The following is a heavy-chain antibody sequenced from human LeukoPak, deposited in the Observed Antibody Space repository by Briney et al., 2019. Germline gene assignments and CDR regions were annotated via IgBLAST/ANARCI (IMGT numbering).Heavy chain of an antibody. CDR1: GVTFSGYY. J-gene: IGHJ4*02. V-gene: IGHV4-34*08. Sequence: SETLSLTCAVYGVTFSGYYWSWNRQPPGKGLEWIGELNNSGSTNYNASLKSRVTISGDTSKNQFSLKLSDVAAADTALYYCVHVGLVWGQGTMVTVSS. CDR2: LNNSGST. CDR3: VHVGLV.